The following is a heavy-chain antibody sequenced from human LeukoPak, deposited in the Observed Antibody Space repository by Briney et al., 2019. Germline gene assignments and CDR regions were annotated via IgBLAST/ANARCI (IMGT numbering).Heavy chain of an antibody. Sequence: ASVKVSCKASGYTFSTYGISWVRQAPGQGLEWMGWTSTNNGYTNYVQSLQGRVTMTADTSTSTAYMELRSLRSDDTAVYYCARVYNILTGYSPYYSYMDVWGKGTTVTVSS. CDR3: ARVYNILTGYSPYYSYMDV. CDR2: TSTNNGYT. V-gene: IGHV1-18*01. J-gene: IGHJ6*03. CDR1: GYTFSTYG. D-gene: IGHD3-9*01.